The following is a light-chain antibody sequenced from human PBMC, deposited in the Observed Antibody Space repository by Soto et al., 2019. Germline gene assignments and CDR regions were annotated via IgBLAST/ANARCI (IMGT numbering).Light chain of an antibody. CDR1: QSVSSSN. J-gene: IGKJ1*01. CDR2: GAS. V-gene: IGKV3-15*01. CDR3: QQYNNWPPWT. Sequence: IVLTQSPGTLSLSPGERATLSCRASQSVSSSNLAWYQQKPGQAPRLLIYGASTRATGIPARFSGSGSGTEFTLTISSLQSEDFAVYYCQQYNNWPPWTFGQGIKVDIK.